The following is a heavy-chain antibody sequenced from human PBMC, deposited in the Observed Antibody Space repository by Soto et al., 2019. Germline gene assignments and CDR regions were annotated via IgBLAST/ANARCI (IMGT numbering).Heavy chain of an antibody. CDR3: ASAYCSSTSCYTRWFDP. Sequence: GASVKVSCKASGYTFTSYAMHWVRQAPGQRLEWMGWIDAGNGNTKYSQKFQGRVTITRDTSASTAYMELSSLRSEDTAVYYCASAYCSSTSCYTRWFDPWGQGTLVTVSS. D-gene: IGHD2-2*02. J-gene: IGHJ5*01. V-gene: IGHV1-3*01. CDR2: IDAGNGNT. CDR1: GYTFTSYA.